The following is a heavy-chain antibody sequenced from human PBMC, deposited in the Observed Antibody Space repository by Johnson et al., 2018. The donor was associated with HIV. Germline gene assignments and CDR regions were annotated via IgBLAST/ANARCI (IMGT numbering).Heavy chain of an antibody. V-gene: IGHV3-30*02. CDR2: IRYDGSDK. J-gene: IGHJ3*02. CDR3: ARGPRNPGLDAFDI. Sequence: QVQLVESGGGLVQPGGSLRLSCAGSGFTFSSYGMHWVRQAPGKGLEWVSFIRYDGSDKHYADSVKGRFTISRDNSKNTVYLETNSLRPEDTAVYYCARGPRNPGLDAFDIWGQGTVVTVSS. CDR1: GFTFSSYG. D-gene: IGHD1-14*01.